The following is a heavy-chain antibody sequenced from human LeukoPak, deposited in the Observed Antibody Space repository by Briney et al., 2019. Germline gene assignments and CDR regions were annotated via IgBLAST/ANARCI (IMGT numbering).Heavy chain of an antibody. V-gene: IGHV3-23*01. D-gene: IGHD3-9*01. CDR3: AKDLFPYYDILTGPGDY. Sequence: GGSLRLSCAASGFTFNNYGMSWVRQAPGKGLQWVSAISRSGDSTYYADSVKGRFTISRDNSKNTLYLQMNSLRAEDTAVYYCAKDLFPYYDILTGPGDYWGQGTLVTVSS. J-gene: IGHJ4*02. CDR2: ISRSGDST. CDR1: GFTFNNYG.